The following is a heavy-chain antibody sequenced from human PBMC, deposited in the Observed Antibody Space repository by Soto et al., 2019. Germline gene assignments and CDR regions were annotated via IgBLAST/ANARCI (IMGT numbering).Heavy chain of an antibody. CDR1: GGSISSGGYY. CDR2: ISYSGIT. Sequence: QVQLQESGPGLVQPSQTLSLTCTVSGGSISSGGYYWSWIRQHPGTGLEWIVHISYSGITYYNTYLKRRVTISVDTSRNQFSLIVNSVTAADTAVYYCARGVLHWGQGTLVTVSS. CDR3: ARGVLH. V-gene: IGHV4-31*03. J-gene: IGHJ4*01.